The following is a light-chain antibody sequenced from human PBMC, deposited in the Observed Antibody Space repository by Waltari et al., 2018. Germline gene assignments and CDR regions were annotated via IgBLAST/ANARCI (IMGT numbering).Light chain of an antibody. Sequence: QSALTQPPPASGSPGQSVTISCPGTSRAVGGYIYIPWYQQHPGKAPKLIIYEVTKRPSGVPDRFSGSKSGNTASLTVSGLQAEDEADYYCSSYAGSNTLLFGGGTKLTVL. CDR2: EVT. CDR1: SRAVGGYIY. V-gene: IGLV2-8*01. CDR3: SSYAGSNTLL. J-gene: IGLJ3*02.